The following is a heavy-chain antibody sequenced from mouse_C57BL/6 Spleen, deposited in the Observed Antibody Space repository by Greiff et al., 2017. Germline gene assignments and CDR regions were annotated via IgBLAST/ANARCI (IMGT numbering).Heavy chain of an antibody. CDR2: IDPENGDT. Sequence: EVKLMESGAELVRPGASVKLSCTASGFNIKDDYMHWVKQRPEQGLEWIGWIDPENGDTEYASKFQGKATITADTSSNTAYLQLSSLTSEDTAVYYCTAKGSTMVTTGYWGQGTTLTVSS. CDR1: GFNIKDDY. CDR3: TAKGSTMVTTGY. V-gene: IGHV14-4*01. J-gene: IGHJ2*01. D-gene: IGHD2-1*01.